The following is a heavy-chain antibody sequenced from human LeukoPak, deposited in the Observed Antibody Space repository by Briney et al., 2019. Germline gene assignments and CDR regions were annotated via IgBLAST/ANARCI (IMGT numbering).Heavy chain of an antibody. J-gene: IGHJ4*02. D-gene: IGHD6-13*01. CDR3: ARDRKPLSSSWYAFVY. V-gene: IGHV1-69*13. Sequence: ASVTVSCTASGGTFSSYAISWVRQAPGQGLEWMGGIIPIFGTANYAQKFQGRVTITADESTSTAYMELSSLRSEDTAVYYCARDRKPLSSSWYAFVYWGQGTLVTVSS. CDR1: GGTFSSYA. CDR2: IIPIFGTA.